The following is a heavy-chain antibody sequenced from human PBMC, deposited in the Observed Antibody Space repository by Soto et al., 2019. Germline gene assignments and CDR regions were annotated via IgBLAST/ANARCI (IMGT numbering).Heavy chain of an antibody. J-gene: IGHJ5*02. CDR1: GGSISSSSYY. V-gene: IGHV4-39*01. CDR3: ARHIVVVPAAIRNNWFDP. D-gene: IGHD2-2*02. Sequence: SETLSLTCTVSGGSISSSSYYWGWIRQPPGKGLEWIGSIYYSGSTYYNPSLKSRVTISVDTSKNQFSLKLSSVTAADTAVYYCARHIVVVPAAIRNNWFDPWGQGTLVTVSS. CDR2: IYYSGST.